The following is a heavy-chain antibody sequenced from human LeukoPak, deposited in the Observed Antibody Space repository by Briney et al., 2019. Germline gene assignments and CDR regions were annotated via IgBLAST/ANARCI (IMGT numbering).Heavy chain of an antibody. CDR2: INTNTGNP. V-gene: IGHV7-4-1*02. CDR3: ARGHDTVAGTDFDY. D-gene: IGHD6-19*01. CDR1: GYTFTSYA. Sequence: GASVKVSCKASGYTFTSYAMNWGRQAPGQGLEWMGWINTNTGNPTYAQGFTGRFVFSLDTSVSTAYLQISSLKAEDTAVYYCARGHDTVAGTDFDYWGQGTLVTVSS. J-gene: IGHJ4*02.